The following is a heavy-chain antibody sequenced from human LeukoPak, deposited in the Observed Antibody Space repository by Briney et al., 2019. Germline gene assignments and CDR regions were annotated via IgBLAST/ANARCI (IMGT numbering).Heavy chain of an antibody. D-gene: IGHD6-13*01. Sequence: TLSLTCTVSGGSISSGGHYWSWIRQHPGKGLEWIGYIYYSGSTYYNPSLKSRVTISVDTSKNQFSLKLSSVTAADTAVYYCASKDSSSGRYYYMDVWGKGTTVTVSS. CDR1: GGSISSGGHY. V-gene: IGHV4-31*03. CDR3: ASKDSSSGRYYYMDV. J-gene: IGHJ6*03. CDR2: IYYSGST.